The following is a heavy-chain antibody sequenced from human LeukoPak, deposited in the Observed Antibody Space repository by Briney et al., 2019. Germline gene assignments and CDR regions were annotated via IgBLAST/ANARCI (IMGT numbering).Heavy chain of an antibody. Sequence: ASVKASCKASGGTFSSYAISWVRQAPGQGLEWMGGIIPIFGTANYAQKFQGRVTITADESTSTAYMELSSLRSEDTAVYYCGIVVVPAAPEYYYYYGMDVWGQGTTVTVSS. CDR1: GGTFSSYA. CDR2: IIPIFGTA. D-gene: IGHD2-2*01. J-gene: IGHJ6*02. CDR3: GIVVVPAAPEYYYYYGMDV. V-gene: IGHV1-69*13.